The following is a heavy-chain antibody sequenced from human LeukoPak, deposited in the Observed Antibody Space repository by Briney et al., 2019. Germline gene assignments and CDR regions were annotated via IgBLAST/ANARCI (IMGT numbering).Heavy chain of an antibody. CDR1: GYSISSGYY. Sequence: SSETLSLACAVSGYSISSGYYWGWIRQPAGKGLEGIGHIYTSGSTNYNPSLKSRVTMSVDTSKNQFSLKLSSVTAADTAVYYCVRAERWLAGAFDIWGQGTMVTVSS. CDR2: IYTSGST. J-gene: IGHJ3*02. V-gene: IGHV4-4*07. D-gene: IGHD5-24*01. CDR3: VRAERWLAGAFDI.